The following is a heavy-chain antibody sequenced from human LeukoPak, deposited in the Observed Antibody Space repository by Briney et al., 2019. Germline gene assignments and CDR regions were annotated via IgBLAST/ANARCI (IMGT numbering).Heavy chain of an antibody. CDR3: ARNGLAANGYFDY. CDR2: ISSSSSNI. Sequence: GGSLRLSCVASGFSFSRYSMNWVRQAPGKGLEWVSSISSSSSNIYYVDSVKGRFTISRDNAKNSLYLQMNSLRAEDTAVYYCARNGLAANGYFDYWGQGTLVTVSS. CDR1: GFSFSRYS. J-gene: IGHJ4*02. V-gene: IGHV3-21*01. D-gene: IGHD2-8*01.